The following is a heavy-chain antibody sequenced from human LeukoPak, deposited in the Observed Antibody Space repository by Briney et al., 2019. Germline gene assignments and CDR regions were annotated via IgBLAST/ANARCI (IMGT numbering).Heavy chain of an antibody. CDR3: ARDGTLDTAFSDFDY. J-gene: IGHJ4*02. D-gene: IGHD5-18*01. CDR2: IRSKAYGGTG. V-gene: IGHV3-49*03. Sequence: GGSLRLSCTASGFTFGDYAMSWFRQAPGKGLEWVGFIRSKAYGGTGEYAASVKGRFTISRDDSKSIAHLQMNSLRAEDTAVYYCARDGTLDTAFSDFDYWGQGTLVTVSS. CDR1: GFTFGDYA.